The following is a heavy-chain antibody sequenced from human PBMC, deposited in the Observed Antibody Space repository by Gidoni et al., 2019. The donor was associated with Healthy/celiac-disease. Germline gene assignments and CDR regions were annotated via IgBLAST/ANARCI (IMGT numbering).Heavy chain of an antibody. Sequence: QLQLQESGPGLVKPSETLSLTCTVPGGSISSSSYYWGWIRQPPGKGLEWIGSIYYSGSTYYNPSLKSRVTISVDTSKNQFSLKLSSVTAADTAVYYCAIEIDYGKTRGFNWFDPWGQGTLVTVSS. CDR1: GGSISSSSYY. D-gene: IGHD4-17*01. V-gene: IGHV4-39*01. CDR3: AIEIDYGKTRGFNWFDP. CDR2: IYYSGST. J-gene: IGHJ5*02.